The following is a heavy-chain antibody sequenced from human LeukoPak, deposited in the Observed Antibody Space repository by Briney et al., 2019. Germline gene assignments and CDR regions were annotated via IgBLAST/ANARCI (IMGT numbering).Heavy chain of an antibody. Sequence: SQTLSLTCAISGDSVSSNSAAWNWIRQSPSRGLEWLGRTYYRSKCYNDYAVSVKSRITITPATSNNQFSLHFSSVTPEDTAVYYCARIVGGSVDHWGQGTLVTVSS. J-gene: IGHJ4*02. CDR1: GDSVSSNSAA. D-gene: IGHD2-15*01. CDR2: TYYRSKCYN. CDR3: ARIVGGSVDH. V-gene: IGHV6-1*01.